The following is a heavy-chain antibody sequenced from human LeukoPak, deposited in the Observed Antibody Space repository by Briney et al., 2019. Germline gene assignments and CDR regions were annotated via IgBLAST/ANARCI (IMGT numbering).Heavy chain of an antibody. CDR3: AREGGNYGDFDY. CDR1: GGSINSSAYY. CDR2: IYYSGTT. Sequence: SETLSLTCSVSGGSINSSAYYWGWLRQSPGKRLEWIGTIYYSGTTYYNPSLKSRVTMSVNTSKNQFYLKLSSVTAADTALYYCAREGGNYGDFDYWGQGTLVTVSS. V-gene: IGHV4-39*07. D-gene: IGHD4/OR15-4a*01. J-gene: IGHJ4*02.